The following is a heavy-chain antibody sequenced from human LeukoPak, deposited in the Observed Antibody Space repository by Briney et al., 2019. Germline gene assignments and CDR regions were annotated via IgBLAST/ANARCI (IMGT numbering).Heavy chain of an antibody. J-gene: IGHJ6*02. CDR1: GFALSSHW. V-gene: IGHV3-7*03. Sequence: PGRSLRLSCAASGFALSSHWMTWVRQVPGRGPEWVANVNRDGSETYYLDSVKGRFTISKDNAKNSLYLQMNSLRAEDTALYHCARNNGMDVWGQGTTVTVSS. CDR3: ARNNGMDV. CDR2: VNRDGSET.